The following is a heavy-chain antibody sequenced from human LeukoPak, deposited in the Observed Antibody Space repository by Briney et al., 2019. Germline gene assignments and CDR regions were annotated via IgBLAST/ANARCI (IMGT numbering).Heavy chain of an antibody. D-gene: IGHD2-15*01. CDR1: GGSISSYY. CDR3: ASLRYCSGGSCFPKYFQH. Sequence: PSETLSLTCTVSGGSISSYYWSWIRQPPGKGLEWIGYVYYSGSTNYTPSLKSRVPMSVATSKNQFSLKLSSVTAADTAVYYCASLRYCSGGSCFPKYFQHWGQGTLVTVSS. J-gene: IGHJ1*01. V-gene: IGHV4-59*08. CDR2: VYYSGST.